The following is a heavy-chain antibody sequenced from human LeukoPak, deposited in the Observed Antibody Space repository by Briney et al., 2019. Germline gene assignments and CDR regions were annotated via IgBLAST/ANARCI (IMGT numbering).Heavy chain of an antibody. J-gene: IGHJ3*01. CDR2: IIPIFGTA. Sequence: SVKVSCKASGDTFSSYAISWVRQAPGQGLEWMGGIIPIFGTANNAQKFQGRVTITSDESTSTDYMELSSLRSDDTAVYYCARGTRSYTSSWNAFDLWGQGTMVTVSS. D-gene: IGHD6-6*01. CDR1: GDTFSSYA. V-gene: IGHV1-69*13. CDR3: ARGTRSYTSSWNAFDL.